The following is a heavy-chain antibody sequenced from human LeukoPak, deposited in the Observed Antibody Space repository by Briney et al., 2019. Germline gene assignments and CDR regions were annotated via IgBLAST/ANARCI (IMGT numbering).Heavy chain of an antibody. CDR1: GYTFTGYY. V-gene: IGHV1-2*02. CDR3: ARGRFSGYGAD. Sequence: ASVKVSCKASGYTFTGYYMHWVRQAPGQGLEWMGWINPNSGGTDYAQKFQGRVTMTRDTSISTAYMELSSLTSDDTAVYYCARGRFSGYGADWGQGTLVTVSS. J-gene: IGHJ4*02. CDR2: INPNSGGT. D-gene: IGHD5-12*01.